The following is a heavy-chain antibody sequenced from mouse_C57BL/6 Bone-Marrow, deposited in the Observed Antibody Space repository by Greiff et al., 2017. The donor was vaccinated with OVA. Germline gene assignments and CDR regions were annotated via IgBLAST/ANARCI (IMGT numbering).Heavy chain of an antibody. CDR3: TGLGPYYFDY. Sequence: QVQLQQSGAELVRPGASVTLSCKASGYTFTDYEMHWVKQTPVHGLEWIGAIDPETGGTAYNQKFKGKAILTADKSSSTAYMELRSLTSADSAVYYCTGLGPYYFDYWGQGTTLTVSS. CDR1: GYTFTDYE. CDR2: IDPETGGT. J-gene: IGHJ2*01. D-gene: IGHD4-1*01. V-gene: IGHV1-15*01.